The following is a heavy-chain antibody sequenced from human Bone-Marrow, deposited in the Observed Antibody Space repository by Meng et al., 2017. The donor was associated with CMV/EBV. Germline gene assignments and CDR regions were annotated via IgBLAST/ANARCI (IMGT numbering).Heavy chain of an antibody. Sequence: SETLSLTCTVSGGSISSSSSYWGWIRQPPGKGLEWIGSIYYSGSTYYNPSLKSRVTISVDTSKNQFSLKLSSVTAADTAVYYCARTTTYYYGMDVWGQGTTVTVSS. D-gene: IGHD1-1*01. CDR3: ARTTTYYYGMDV. CDR1: GGSISSSSSY. V-gene: IGHV4-39*01. CDR2: IYYSGST. J-gene: IGHJ6*02.